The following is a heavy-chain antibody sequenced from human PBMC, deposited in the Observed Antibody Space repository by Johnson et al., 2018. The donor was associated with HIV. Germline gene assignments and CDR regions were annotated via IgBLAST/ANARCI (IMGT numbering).Heavy chain of an antibody. J-gene: IGHJ3*02. Sequence: VQLVESGGGLVQPGGSLRLSCAASGFTVSSNYMSWVRQAPGKGLEWVSVIYSGGTMYSADSVKGRFTLSRDNAKNSLYLQMNSLRAEDTAVYYCARPGYYDSSGLDAFDIWGQGTMVTVSS. V-gene: IGHV3-66*04. D-gene: IGHD3-22*01. CDR1: GFTVSSNY. CDR3: ARPGYYDSSGLDAFDI. CDR2: IYSGGTM.